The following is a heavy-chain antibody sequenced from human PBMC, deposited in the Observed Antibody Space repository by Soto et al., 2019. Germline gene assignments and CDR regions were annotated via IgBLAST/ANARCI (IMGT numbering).Heavy chain of an antibody. CDR1: GGTFSTYT. CDR3: ATLGAQIEH. D-gene: IGHD3-16*01. Sequence: QVQLVQSGADVKKPGSSVKVSCKTFGGTFSTYTINWVRQAPGQGLVWMGSIIPFLNISNYARSFLGRLTIGADEPTSTAFRHLESLSLEDTAIYFCATLGAQIEHWGQGTLVTVSS. V-gene: IGHV1-69*09. CDR2: IIPFLNIS. J-gene: IGHJ5*02.